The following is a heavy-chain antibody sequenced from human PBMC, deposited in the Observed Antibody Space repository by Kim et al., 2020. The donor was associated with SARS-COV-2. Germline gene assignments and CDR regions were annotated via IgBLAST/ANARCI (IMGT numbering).Heavy chain of an antibody. J-gene: IGHJ4*02. Sequence: GGSLRLSCAASGFTFSSYAMSWVRQAPGKGLEWVSAISGSGGSTYYADSVKGRFTISRDNSKNTLYLQMNSLRAEDTAVYYCAKDHSIERNSNIAAAGLPFDYWGQGTLVTVSS. D-gene: IGHD6-13*01. CDR1: GFTFSSYA. CDR3: AKDHSIERNSNIAAAGLPFDY. V-gene: IGHV3-23*01. CDR2: ISGSGGST.